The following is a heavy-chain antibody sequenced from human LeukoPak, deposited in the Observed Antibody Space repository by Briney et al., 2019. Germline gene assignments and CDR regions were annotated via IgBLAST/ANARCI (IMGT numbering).Heavy chain of an antibody. CDR1: GGSISSGSYY. CDR2: IYTSGST. D-gene: IGHD6-13*01. Sequence: SETLSLTCTVSGGSISSGSYYWSWIRQPAGKGLEWIGRIYTSGSTNYNPSLKSRVTISVDTSKNQFSLKLSSVTAADTAVYYCAREGSSSWLDSWGQGPLVTVSS. CDR3: AREGSSSWLDS. V-gene: IGHV4-61*02. J-gene: IGHJ4*02.